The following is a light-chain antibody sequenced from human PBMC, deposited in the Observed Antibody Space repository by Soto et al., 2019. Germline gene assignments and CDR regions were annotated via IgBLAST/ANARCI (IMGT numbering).Light chain of an antibody. CDR1: QSISSF. V-gene: IGKV1-39*01. CDR3: QQSYSTPPRYT. Sequence: DIQMTQSPSSLSSSVLDIFTITCLASQSISSFLNWYQQKPGKAPKVLIYAASRLESGVPSRFSGSGSGTDFTLTISSLQPEDYATYYCQQSYSTPPRYTFGQGTKVDIK. CDR2: AAS. J-gene: IGKJ2*01.